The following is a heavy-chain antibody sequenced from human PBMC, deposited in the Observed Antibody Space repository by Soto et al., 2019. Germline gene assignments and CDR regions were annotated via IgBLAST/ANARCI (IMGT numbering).Heavy chain of an antibody. V-gene: IGHV4-59*01. CDR1: GGSISSYY. J-gene: IGHJ6*02. D-gene: IGHD3-3*01. Sequence: SEALSLSCTVSGGSISSYYWSWIRQPPGKVLEWIGYIYYSGSTNYNPSLKSRVTISVDTSKNQFSLKLSSVTAADTAVYYCARVITIFRLAVSAQGTTVTVSS. CDR2: IYYSGST. CDR3: ARVITIFRLAV.